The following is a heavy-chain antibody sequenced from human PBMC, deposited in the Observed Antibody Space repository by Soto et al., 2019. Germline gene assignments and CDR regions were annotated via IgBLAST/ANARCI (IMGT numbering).Heavy chain of an antibody. D-gene: IGHD2-2*01. CDR3: ARYIPGVRYYGMDV. J-gene: IGHJ6*02. V-gene: IGHV3-23*01. Sequence: EVQLLESGGGLVQPGGSLRLSCAASGFTFSSYAMKWVRQASGKGLEWVSLISESGTVTYYADSVKGRFTISRDNSGNTLFLQMYSLRAEDTAVYYCARYIPGVRYYGMDVWGQGTTVTVSS. CDR2: ISESGTVT. CDR1: GFTFSSYA.